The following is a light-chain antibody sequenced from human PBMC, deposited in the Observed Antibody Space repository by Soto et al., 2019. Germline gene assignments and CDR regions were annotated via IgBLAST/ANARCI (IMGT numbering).Light chain of an antibody. V-gene: IGKV1-5*01. CDR1: QSISSW. CDR2: DAS. CDR3: QQCKSYPWT. Sequence: DIPMSQSPSTLSASVGDRVTLTCRASQSISSWLAWYQQKPGKAPQLLIYDASSLESGVPSMFSGSGSGTECTLTISSLQPDDFATYYFQQCKSYPWTFDRGTKVEIK. J-gene: IGKJ1*01.